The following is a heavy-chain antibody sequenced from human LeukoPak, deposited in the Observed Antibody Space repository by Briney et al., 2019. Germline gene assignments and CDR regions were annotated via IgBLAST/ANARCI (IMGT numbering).Heavy chain of an antibody. CDR3: ARKSDSLLVREGDC. V-gene: IGHV3-66*01. CDR2: IYSGGTT. J-gene: IGHJ4*02. Sequence: GGSLRLSCAASGFTVNRNYMIWVRQAPGKGLECVSVIYSGGTTWYADSVKGRFTTSRDTNTLYLQMNSLRAEDTAVYYCARKSDSLLVREGDCWGQGTLVTVSS. D-gene: IGHD3-10*01. CDR1: GFTVNRNY.